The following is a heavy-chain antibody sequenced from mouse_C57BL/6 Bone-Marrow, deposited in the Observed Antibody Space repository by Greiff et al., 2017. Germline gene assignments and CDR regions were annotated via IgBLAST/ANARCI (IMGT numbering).Heavy chain of an antibody. J-gene: IGHJ1*03. CDR2: ISSGGSYT. Sequence: EVQLVESGGDLVKPGGSLKLSCAASGFTFSSYGMSWVRQTPDKRLEWVATISSGGSYTYYPASVKGRFTISRDNAKNTLYLQMSSLKSEDTAMYYCARQSGSYYSNYFDVWGTGTTVTVSS. D-gene: IGHD2-5*01. CDR3: ARQSGSYYSNYFDV. V-gene: IGHV5-6*01. CDR1: GFTFSSYG.